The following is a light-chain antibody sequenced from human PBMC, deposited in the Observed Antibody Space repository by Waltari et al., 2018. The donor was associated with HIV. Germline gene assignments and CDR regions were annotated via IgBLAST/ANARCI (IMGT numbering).Light chain of an antibody. V-gene: IGKV3-11*02. CDR1: QSVSSY. CDR2: GSS. J-gene: IGKJ4*01. Sequence: EIVLTQSPAPLSLSPGERATLSCRASQSVSSYLAWYPQKPGDAPKLLIYGSSNRARRIPARFSGSGSGSDFTRTISSLEPEECAVYYGQQRRNCPPGATFGGGTKVEIK. CDR3: QQRRNCPPGAT.